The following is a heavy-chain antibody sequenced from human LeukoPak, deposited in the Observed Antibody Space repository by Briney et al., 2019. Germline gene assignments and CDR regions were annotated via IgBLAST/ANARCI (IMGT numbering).Heavy chain of an antibody. CDR3: ARDPPEYCSCTSCYWFPLYYYYYGMDV. CDR1: GYTFTSYG. CDR2: ISAYNGNT. V-gene: IGHV1-18*01. J-gene: IGHJ6*02. Sequence: ASVKVSCKASGYTFTSYGISWVRQAPGQGLEWMGWISAYNGNTNYAQKLQGRVTMTTDTSTSTAYMELRSLRSDDTAVYYCARDPPEYCSCTSCYWFPLYYYYYGMDVWGQGTTVTVSS. D-gene: IGHD2-2*01.